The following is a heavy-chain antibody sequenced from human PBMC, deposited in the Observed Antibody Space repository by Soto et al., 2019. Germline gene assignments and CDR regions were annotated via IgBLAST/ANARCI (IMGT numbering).Heavy chain of an antibody. V-gene: IGHV4-39*01. CDR2: INNSGST. D-gene: IGHD3-9*01. Sequence: QLQLQESGPGLVKPAETLSLTCAVSGGSISRRNYYWGWIRQPPGKGLEWFGTINNSGSTYYNVSLKSRVTISVDTSKNHFSLTLTSVTAADTAVYYCARHRDYDVLTGAIAAFDLWGQGTMVTVSS. J-gene: IGHJ3*01. CDR3: ARHRDYDVLTGAIAAFDL. CDR1: GGSISRRNYY.